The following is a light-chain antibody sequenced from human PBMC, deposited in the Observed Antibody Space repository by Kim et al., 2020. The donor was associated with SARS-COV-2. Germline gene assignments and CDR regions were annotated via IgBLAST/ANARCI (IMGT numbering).Light chain of an antibody. J-gene: IGKJ1*01. CDR3: QQYYSTPWT. Sequence: ATINCKSSQCVLYSSNNKNYLAWYQQKPGQPPKLLIYWASTRESGVPDRFSGSGSGTDFTLTISSLQAEDVAVYYCQQYYSTPWTFGQGTKVDIK. CDR1: QCVLYSSNNKNY. CDR2: WAS. V-gene: IGKV4-1*01.